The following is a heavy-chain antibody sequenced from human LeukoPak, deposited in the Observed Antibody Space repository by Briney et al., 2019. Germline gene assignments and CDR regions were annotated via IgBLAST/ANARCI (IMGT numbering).Heavy chain of an antibody. V-gene: IGHV4-59*01. CDR1: GGSISSYC. CDR2: IYYSGST. J-gene: IGHJ5*02. Sequence: PSETLSLTCTVSGGSISSYCWSWIRQPPGKGLEWIRYIYYSGSTNYNPSLKSRVTISVDASKNQFSLKLSSVTAADTAVYYCARLQDGDYRRLGVNWFDPWGQGTLVTVSS. D-gene: IGHD4-17*01. CDR3: ARLQDGDYRRLGVNWFDP.